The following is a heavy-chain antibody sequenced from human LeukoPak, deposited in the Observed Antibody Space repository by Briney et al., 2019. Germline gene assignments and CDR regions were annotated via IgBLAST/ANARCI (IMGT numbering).Heavy chain of an antibody. V-gene: IGHV1-2*02. Sequence: ASVKVSCKASGYTFTGYYMHWVRQAPGQGLEWMGWINPNSGGTNYAQKFQGRVTMTRDTSISTAYMELSRLRSDDTAVYYCARVPTPMVRGVIINRYYYYYMDVWGKGTTVTISS. CDR2: INPNSGGT. CDR3: ARVPTPMVRGVIINRYYYYYMDV. CDR1: GYTFTGYY. J-gene: IGHJ6*03. D-gene: IGHD3-10*01.